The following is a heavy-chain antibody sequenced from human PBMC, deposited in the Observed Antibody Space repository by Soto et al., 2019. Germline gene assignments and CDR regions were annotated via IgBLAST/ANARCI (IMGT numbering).Heavy chain of an antibody. CDR2: FYSGATT. V-gene: IGHV4-39*01. Sequence: QVKLEESGPGLVKPSETLSLTCTVSGGSISGSPNYWGWIRQPPGKGLEWIGSFYSGATTYYHPSIKSRVTIPVDTSKKQLSLNLTSLTASDTAVYYCARSSFWRYGGNMLSPGYFDGWGRGTLVTSSS. CDR1: GGSISGSPNY. D-gene: IGHD2-15*01. J-gene: IGHJ2*01. CDR3: ARSSFWRYGGNMLSPGYFDG.